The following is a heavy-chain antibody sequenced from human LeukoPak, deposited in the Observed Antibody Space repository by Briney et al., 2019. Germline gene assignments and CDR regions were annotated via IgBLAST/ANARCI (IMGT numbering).Heavy chain of an antibody. CDR1: GGSISSGGYY. CDR2: IYHSGST. V-gene: IGHV4-31*03. Sequence: KPSETLSLTCTVSGGSISSGGYYWSWIRQHPGKGLEWIGYIYHSGSTYYNPSLKSRVTISVDRSKNQFSLKLSSVTAADTAVYYCAREEAAAGTGFDYWGQGTLVTVSS. J-gene: IGHJ4*02. CDR3: AREEAAAGTGFDY. D-gene: IGHD6-13*01.